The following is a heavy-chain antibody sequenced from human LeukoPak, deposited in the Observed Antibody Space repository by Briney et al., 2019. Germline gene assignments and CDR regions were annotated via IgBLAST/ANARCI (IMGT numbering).Heavy chain of an antibody. CDR2: IIPIFGTA. CDR1: GGTFSSYA. CDR3: ARAVVPAAMTYYYYYMDV. V-gene: IGHV1-69*13. Sequence: SVKVSCKASGGTFSSYAISWVRQAPGQGLEWMGGIIPIFGTANYAQKFQGRVTITADESTSTAYMELSSLRSEDTAVYYCARAVVPAAMTYYYYYMDVWGKGTTVTVSS. J-gene: IGHJ6*03. D-gene: IGHD2-2*01.